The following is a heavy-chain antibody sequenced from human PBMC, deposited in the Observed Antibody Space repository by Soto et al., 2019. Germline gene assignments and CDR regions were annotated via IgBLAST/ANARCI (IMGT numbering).Heavy chain of an antibody. Sequence: GSLRLSCAASGFTFSSYAMSWVRQAPGKGLEWVSAISGSGGSTYYADSVKGRFTISRDNSKNTLYLQMNSLRAEDTAVYYCAKRSSVVRGVIIGGIDYWGQGTLVTVSS. CDR3: AKRSSVVRGVIIGGIDY. V-gene: IGHV3-23*01. J-gene: IGHJ4*02. CDR2: ISGSGGST. D-gene: IGHD3-10*01. CDR1: GFTFSSYA.